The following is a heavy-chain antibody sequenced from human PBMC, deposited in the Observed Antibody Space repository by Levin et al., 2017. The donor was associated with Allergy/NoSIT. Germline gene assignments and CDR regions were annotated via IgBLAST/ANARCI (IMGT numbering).Heavy chain of an antibody. CDR2: INPSGGST. CDR3: AASLFGELLSDYDYVWGSYRSPFDP. CDR1: GYTFTSYY. V-gene: IGHV1-46*03. Sequence: ASVKVSCKASGYTFTSYYMHWVRQAPGQGLEWMGIINPSGGSTSYAQKFQGRVTMTRDTSTSTVYMELSSLRSEDTAVYYCAASLFGELLSDYDYVWGSYRSPFDPWGQGTLVTVSS. D-gene: IGHD3-16*02. J-gene: IGHJ5*02.